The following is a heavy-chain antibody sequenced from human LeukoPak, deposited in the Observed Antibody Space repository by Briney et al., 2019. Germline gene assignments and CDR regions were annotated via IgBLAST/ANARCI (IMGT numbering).Heavy chain of an antibody. CDR3: ARVLVPAATDDAFDI. Sequence: ASVKVSCKASGYTFTGYYMHWVRQAPGQGLEWMGWINPNSGGTNYAQKCQGRVTMTRDTSISTAYMELSRLRSDDTAVYYCARVLVPAATDDAFDIWGQGTMVTVSS. D-gene: IGHD2-2*01. CDR2: INPNSGGT. V-gene: IGHV1-2*02. CDR1: GYTFTGYY. J-gene: IGHJ3*02.